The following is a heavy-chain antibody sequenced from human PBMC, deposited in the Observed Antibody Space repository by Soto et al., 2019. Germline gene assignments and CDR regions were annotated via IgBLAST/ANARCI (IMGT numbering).Heavy chain of an antibody. CDR3: ARDRRQWLVRGYFDY. D-gene: IGHD6-19*01. Sequence: QVQLQESGPGLVKPSQTLSLTCTVSGGSISSGGYYWSWIRQHPGKGLEWIGYIYYSGSTYYNPSLMSRVTISVDTSKNQFSLKLSSVTAADTAVYYCARDRRQWLVRGYFDYWGQGTLVTVSS. V-gene: IGHV4-31*03. CDR2: IYYSGST. CDR1: GGSISSGGYY. J-gene: IGHJ4*02.